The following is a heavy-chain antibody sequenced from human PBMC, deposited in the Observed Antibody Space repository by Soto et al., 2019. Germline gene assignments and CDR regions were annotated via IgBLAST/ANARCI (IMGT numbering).Heavy chain of an antibody. V-gene: IGHV4-59*12. CDR2: IYYSGST. D-gene: IGHD5-18*01. Sequence: PSETLSLTCTVSGGYISNYYCTWIRQPPGKGLEWIGYIYYSGSTNYNPSLKSRVTISVDRSKNQFSLKLSSVTAADTAVYYCARHSYGQKFDYWGQGTLVTVSS. CDR3: ARHSYGQKFDY. J-gene: IGHJ4*02. CDR1: GGYISNYY.